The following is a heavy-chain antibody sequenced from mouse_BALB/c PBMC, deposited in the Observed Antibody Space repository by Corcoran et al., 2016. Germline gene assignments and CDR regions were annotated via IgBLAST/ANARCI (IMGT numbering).Heavy chain of an antibody. CDR3: ARGLWSLAMDY. CDR1: GFNIKDTY. CDR2: IDPANGNT. J-gene: IGHJ4*01. V-gene: IGHV14-3*02. Sequence: EVQLQQSGAELVKPGASVKLSCTASGFNIKDTYMHWVKQRPEQGLEWIGRIDPANGNTKYDPKFQDKATITADTSSNTAYLQLSSLTSEDTAVYYCARGLWSLAMDYWGQGTLVTVSS. D-gene: IGHD1-1*02.